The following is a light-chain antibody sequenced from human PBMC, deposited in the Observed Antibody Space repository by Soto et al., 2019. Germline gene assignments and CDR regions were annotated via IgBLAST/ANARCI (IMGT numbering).Light chain of an antibody. J-gene: IGKJ4*01. CDR3: QQYYSTPT. CDR2: WAS. CDR1: QSVLYSSNNKNY. Sequence: DIVMTQSPDSLAVSLGERATINCKSSQSVLYSSNNKNYLAWYQQKPGQPPKLLIYWASTRESVVPDRFSGSGSGTEFTLTISSLQAEDVAVYYCQQYYSTPTFGGGTKVEIK. V-gene: IGKV4-1*01.